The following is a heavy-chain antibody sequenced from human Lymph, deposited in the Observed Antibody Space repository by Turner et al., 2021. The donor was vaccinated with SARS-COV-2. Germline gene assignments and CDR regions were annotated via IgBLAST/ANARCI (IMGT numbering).Heavy chain of an antibody. CDR1: GYTFTGYS. J-gene: IGHJ4*02. D-gene: IGHD3-10*01. CDR3: ARSRDLQSMVRGVDPFDY. V-gene: IGHV1-2*02. CDR2: INPNSGGT. Sequence: QVQLVQSGAEVKKPGASVQVSCKASGYTFTGYSMHWVRQAPGQGLEWMGWINPNSGGTNYAQKFQGRVTMTSDTSISTAYMGLSRLRSDDTAVYYCARSRDLQSMVRGVDPFDYWGQGTLVTVSS.